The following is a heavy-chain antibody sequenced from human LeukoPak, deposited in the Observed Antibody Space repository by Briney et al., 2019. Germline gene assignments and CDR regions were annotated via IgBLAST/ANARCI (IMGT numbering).Heavy chain of an antibody. CDR3: TRDPNHPGYSSGWYY. CDR1: GFTFSSFT. Sequence: GGSLRLSCAASGFTFSSFTMIWVRQAPGKGLEWVSSISHSDDTSHYADSVRGRFTISRDNAKSSLNLQMNSLRAEDTAVYYCTRDPNHPGYSSGWYYWGQGTLVTLSS. V-gene: IGHV3-48*04. D-gene: IGHD6-19*01. J-gene: IGHJ4*02. CDR2: ISHSDDTS.